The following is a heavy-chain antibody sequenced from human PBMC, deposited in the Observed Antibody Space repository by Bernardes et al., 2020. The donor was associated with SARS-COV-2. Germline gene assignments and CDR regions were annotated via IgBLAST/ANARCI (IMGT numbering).Heavy chain of an antibody. CDR1: GGSLSGHY. J-gene: IGHJ4*02. Sequence: SETLSLTCAVYGGSLSGHYWSWIRQHPGKGLEWLGYMYYSGSPYPNPSLKSRVAISVDTSKNQVSLKLTSVTAADTAVYYCARGEYCSRSNCLFDNWGQGTLVTVSS. CDR2: MYYSGSP. D-gene: IGHD2-15*01. CDR3: ARGEYCSRSNCLFDN. V-gene: IGHV4-31*11.